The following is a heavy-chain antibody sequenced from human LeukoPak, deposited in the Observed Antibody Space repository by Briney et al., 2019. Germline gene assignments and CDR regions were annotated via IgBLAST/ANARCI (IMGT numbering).Heavy chain of an antibody. V-gene: IGHV4-38-2*02. CDR1: GYSISSSYY. J-gene: IGHJ4*02. CDR2: INHSGST. CDR3: ARGLTVLRTMVRPRGFDY. Sequence: PSETLSLTCTVSGYSISSSYYWGWIRQPPGKGLEWIGEINHSGSTNYNPSLKSRVTISVDTSKNQFSLKLSSVTAADTAVYYCARGLTVLRTMVRPRGFDYWGQGTLVTVSS. D-gene: IGHD3-10*01.